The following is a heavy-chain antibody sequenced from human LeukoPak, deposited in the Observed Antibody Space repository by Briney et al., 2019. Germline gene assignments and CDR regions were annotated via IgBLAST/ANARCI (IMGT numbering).Heavy chain of an antibody. V-gene: IGHV3-30*03. J-gene: IGHJ4*02. Sequence: GRSLRLSCAASGFTFSSYGMHWVRQAPGKELEWVALISYDGSNKYYADSVKGRFTISRDNSKNTLYLQMNSLRAEDTAVYYCARRGAYYDSSGYYDWGQGTLVTVSS. CDR3: ARRGAYYDSSGYYD. CDR1: GFTFSSYG. D-gene: IGHD3-22*01. CDR2: ISYDGSNK.